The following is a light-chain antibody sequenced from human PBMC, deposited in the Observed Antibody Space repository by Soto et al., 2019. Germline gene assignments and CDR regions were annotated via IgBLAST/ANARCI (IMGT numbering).Light chain of an antibody. V-gene: IGKV1-39*01. CDR2: SAS. Sequence: DIQMTQSPSSLSASVGDRVTITCRASRSIDNYLNWYQQKSGKAPQLLIYSASHLQSGVPSRFSGGGYGTDFILTISSLQPEDSAIYFCQQSITAPLTFGGGTKVEIK. CDR1: RSIDNY. CDR3: QQSITAPLT. J-gene: IGKJ4*01.